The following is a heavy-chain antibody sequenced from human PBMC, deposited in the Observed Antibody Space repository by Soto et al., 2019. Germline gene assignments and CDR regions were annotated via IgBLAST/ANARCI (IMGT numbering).Heavy chain of an antibody. CDR2: INEDGSDK. CDR3: ARRRSVGSRTIFDS. D-gene: IGHD2-15*01. CDR1: GFTFSRYW. J-gene: IGHJ4*02. Sequence: GSLRLSCAASGFTFSRYWMNWVRQAPGKGLEWVTNINEDGSDKYYVDSVKGRFTISRDNAKNSLYLQMDSLRAEDTAVYYCARRRSVGSRTIFDSWGQGTLVTVSS. V-gene: IGHV3-7*01.